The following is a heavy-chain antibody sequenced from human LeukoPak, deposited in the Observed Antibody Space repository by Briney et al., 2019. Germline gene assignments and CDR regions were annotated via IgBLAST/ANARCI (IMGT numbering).Heavy chain of an antibody. CDR2: IYYSGST. V-gene: IGHV4-59*08. J-gene: IGHJ4*02. Sequence: SETLSLTCTVSGGSISSYYWSWIRQPPGKGLEWIGYIYYSGSTNYNPSLKSRVTISVDTSKNQFSLKLSSVTAADTGVYCCATYNYGYYFGYWGQGTLVTVSS. D-gene: IGHD5-18*01. CDR3: ATYNYGYYFGY. CDR1: GGSISSYY.